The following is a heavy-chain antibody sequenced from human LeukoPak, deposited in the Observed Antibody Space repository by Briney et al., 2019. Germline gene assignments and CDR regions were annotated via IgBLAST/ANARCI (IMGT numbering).Heavy chain of an antibody. V-gene: IGHV4-59*01. CDR2: IYYSGST. J-gene: IGHJ6*03. CDR1: GGSISSYY. CDR3: ARALYYYYYYMDI. Sequence: SETLSLTCTVSGGSISSYYWSWIRQPPGKGLEWIGYIYYSGSTNYNPSLKSRVTISVDTSKNQFSLKLSSVTAADTAVYYCARALYYYYYYMDIWGRGTTVTVSS.